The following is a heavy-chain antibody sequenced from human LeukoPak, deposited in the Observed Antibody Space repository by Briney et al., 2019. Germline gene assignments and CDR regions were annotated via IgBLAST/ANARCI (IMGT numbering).Heavy chain of an antibody. V-gene: IGHV4-59*01. J-gene: IGHJ5*02. CDR1: GGSISSYF. D-gene: IGHD3-10*01. CDR3: ARSEAPTVRGVIMVNWVDP. Sequence: SETLSLTCTVSGGSISSYFWSWIRQPPGKGLEWIGYISYSGSTDSNPSLKSRVTISVDTSRNHFSLKLKSVTAADTAVYYCARSEAPTVRGVIMVNWVDPWGQGTLVTVSS. CDR2: ISYSGST.